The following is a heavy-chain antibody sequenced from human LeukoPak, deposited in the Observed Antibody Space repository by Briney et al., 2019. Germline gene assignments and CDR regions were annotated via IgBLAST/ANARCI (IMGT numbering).Heavy chain of an antibody. CDR1: GGSISSSSYS. V-gene: IGHV4-39*01. CDR2: FYYSGST. D-gene: IGHD3-22*01. CDR3: ARPYDRGAFDI. Sequence: PSETLSLTCTVSGGSISSSSYSWGWIRQPPGKGLEWIRTFYYSGSTYYNPSLKSRVTISVDTFRNHFSLKLNSVTAADTAVYYCARPYDRGAFDIWGQGTMVTVSS. J-gene: IGHJ3*02.